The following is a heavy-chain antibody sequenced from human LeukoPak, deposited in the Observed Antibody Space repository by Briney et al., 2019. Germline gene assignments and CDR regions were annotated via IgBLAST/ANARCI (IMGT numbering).Heavy chain of an antibody. Sequence: PGGSLSLLWAPSGFTFSSNGMHWVRQAPGKGLQWVAVIWFDGSNQYYADSVRGRFTISRDNSKNTLYLQMNGLRAEDTGLYYCARAIDSWGYNTLDYWGQGTLVTVSS. CDR3: ARAIDSWGYNTLDY. CDR2: IWFDGSNQ. CDR1: GFTFSSNG. D-gene: IGHD5-24*01. V-gene: IGHV3-33*01. J-gene: IGHJ4*02.